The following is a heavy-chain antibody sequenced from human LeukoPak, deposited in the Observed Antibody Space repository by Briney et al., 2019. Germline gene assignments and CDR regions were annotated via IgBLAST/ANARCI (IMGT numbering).Heavy chain of an antibody. V-gene: IGHV3-21*01. CDR1: GFTFSSYS. CDR3: ARDRSSSSAIGPDY. J-gene: IGHJ4*02. D-gene: IGHD6-6*01. CDR2: ISSSSSYI. Sequence: GGSLRLSCAASGFTFSSYSMNWVRQAPGKGLEWVSSISSSSSYIYYADSVKGRSTISRDNAKNSLYLQVNSLRAEDTAVYYCARDRSSSSAIGPDYWGQGTLVTVSS.